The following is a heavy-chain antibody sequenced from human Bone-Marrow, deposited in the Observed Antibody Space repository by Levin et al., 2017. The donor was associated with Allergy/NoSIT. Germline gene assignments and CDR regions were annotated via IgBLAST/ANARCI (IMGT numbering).Heavy chain of an antibody. CDR3: ARGYCSGGSCYRY. CDR1: GFTVSSNY. V-gene: IGHV3-53*01. Sequence: GESLKISCAASGFTVSSNYMSWVRQAPGKGLEWVSVIYSGGSTYYADSVKGRFTISRDNSKNTLYLQMNSLRAEDTAVYYCARGYCSGGSCYRYWGQGTLVTVSS. CDR2: IYSGGST. D-gene: IGHD2-15*01. J-gene: IGHJ4*02.